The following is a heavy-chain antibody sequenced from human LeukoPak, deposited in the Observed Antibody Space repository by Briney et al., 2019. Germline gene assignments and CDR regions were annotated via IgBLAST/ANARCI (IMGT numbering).Heavy chain of an antibody. V-gene: IGHV3-74*01. D-gene: IGHD6-19*01. Sequence: QSGGSLRLSCAASAFTFSKYWMLWVRQAPGKGLESVSRINTDGTVTTYADSVKGRFTVSRDNADNTMFLQMNSVRDEDTAVYYCATKQWLAPPPDSWGQGTPVTVSS. CDR2: INTDGTVT. CDR1: AFTFSKYW. J-gene: IGHJ4*02. CDR3: ATKQWLAPPPDS.